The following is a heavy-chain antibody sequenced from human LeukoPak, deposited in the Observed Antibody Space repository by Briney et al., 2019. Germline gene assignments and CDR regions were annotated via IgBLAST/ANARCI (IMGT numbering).Heavy chain of an antibody. CDR1: GFTFSSFE. V-gene: IGHV3-48*03. D-gene: IGHD4-23*01. J-gene: IGHJ4*02. CDR2: ISSSGSTI. Sequence: LAGGSLRLSCAASGFTFSSFEMNWVRQAPGKGLEWVSYISSSGSTIYYADSVKGRFTISRDNSKNTLYLQMNSLRAEDTAVYYCAKRSLPSDYWGQGTLVTVSS. CDR3: AKRSLPSDY.